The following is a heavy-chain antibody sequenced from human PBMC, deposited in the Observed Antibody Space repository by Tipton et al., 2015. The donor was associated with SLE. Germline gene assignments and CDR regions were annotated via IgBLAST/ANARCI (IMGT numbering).Heavy chain of an antibody. CDR2: INHSGST. J-gene: IGHJ4*02. Sequence: LRLSCAASGFTFSSYSMNRVRQAPGKGLEWIGEINHSGSTNYNPSLKSRVTLSLDTSKNQFSLKLSSVTAADTAVYYCARAGSWSVDYWGQGTLVTVSS. CDR1: GFTFSSYS. CDR3: ARAGSWSVDY. V-gene: IGHV4-34*01. D-gene: IGHD6-13*01.